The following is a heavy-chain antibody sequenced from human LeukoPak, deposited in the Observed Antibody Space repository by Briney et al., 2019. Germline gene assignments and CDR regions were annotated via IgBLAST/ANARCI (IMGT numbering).Heavy chain of an antibody. Sequence: GASVKVSCKTSGYRFTGYYLHWVRQAPGQGLEWMGWINPNSGGTNYAQKFQGRVTMTRDTSISTAYMELSRLRSDDTAVYYCARARQLGPNYYYYYMDVWGKGTTVTVSS. CDR1: GYRFTGYY. V-gene: IGHV1-2*02. CDR2: INPNSGGT. D-gene: IGHD1-1*01. CDR3: ARARQLGPNYYYYYMDV. J-gene: IGHJ6*03.